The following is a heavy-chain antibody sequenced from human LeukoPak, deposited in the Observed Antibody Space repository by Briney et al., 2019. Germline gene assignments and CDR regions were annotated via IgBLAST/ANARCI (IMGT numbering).Heavy chain of an antibody. CDR3: VKARRITIFGVVIKDYYGMDV. CDR1: EFTFSSYS. CDR2: ITNSGNSK. D-gene: IGHD3-3*01. J-gene: IGHJ6*02. V-gene: IGHV3-48*01. Sequence: GGSLRLSCAASEFTFSSYSMNWVRQAPGKGLEWVSYITNSGNSKSYADSVKGRFTISRDNSKNTLYLQMSSLRAEDTAVYYCVKARRITIFGVVIKDYYGMDVWGQGTTVTVSS.